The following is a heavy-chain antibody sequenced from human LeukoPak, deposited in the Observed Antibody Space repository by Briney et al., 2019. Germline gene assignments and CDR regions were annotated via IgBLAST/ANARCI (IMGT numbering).Heavy chain of an antibody. V-gene: IGHV4-34*01. CDR1: GGSFSGYY. J-gene: IGHJ4*02. D-gene: IGHD5-18*01. CDR3: ASMGGGYSYGF. CDR2: INHSGST. Sequence: SETLSLTCAVYGGSFSGYYWSWIRQPPGKGLEWIGEINHSGSTNYNPSLKSRATISVDTSKNQFSLKLSSVTAADTAVYYCASMGGGYSYGFWGQGTLVTVSS.